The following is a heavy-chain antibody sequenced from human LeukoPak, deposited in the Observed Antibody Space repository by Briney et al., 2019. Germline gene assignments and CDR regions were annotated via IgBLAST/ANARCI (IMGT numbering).Heavy chain of an antibody. D-gene: IGHD4-23*01. V-gene: IGHV4-4*02. J-gene: IGHJ4*02. Sequence: SETLSLTCAVSGGSIISINWWDWVRQPPGKGLEWIGEIHESGNINYNPSLRSRVTMSMDKSKNQFSLKLNFMTAADTAVYYCLYGGNSGDWVYWGQGIPVTVSS. CDR1: GGSIISINW. CDR3: LYGGNSGDWVY. CDR2: IHESGNI.